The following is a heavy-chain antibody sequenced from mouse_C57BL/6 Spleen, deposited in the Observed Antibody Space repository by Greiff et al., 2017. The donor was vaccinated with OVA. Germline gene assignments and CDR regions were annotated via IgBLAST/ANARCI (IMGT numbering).Heavy chain of an antibody. J-gene: IGHJ1*03. D-gene: IGHD1-1*01. CDR3: TRVYYGSSYWYFDV. CDR1: GFTFSSYA. CDR2: ISSGGDYI. V-gene: IGHV5-9-1*02. Sequence: EVKLVESGAGLVKPGGSLKLSCAASGFTFSSYAMSWVRQTPEKRLEWVAYISSGGDYIYYADTVKGRFTISRDNARNTLYLQMSSLKSEDTAMYYCTRVYYGSSYWYFDVWGTGTTVTVSS.